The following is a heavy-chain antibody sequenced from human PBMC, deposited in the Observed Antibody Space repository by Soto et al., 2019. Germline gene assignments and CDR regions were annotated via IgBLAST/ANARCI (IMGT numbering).Heavy chain of an antibody. CDR1: GFTISKYW. CDR3: ATTRVGPCSSSICFSGIFDGMDV. Sequence: SCAASGFTISKYWMHWVRQAPGKGLEWVAVISYDGTITYYADSVKGRFTISRDNSKNTLYLQMNSLRTEDTAVYYCATTRVGPCSSSICFSGIFDGMDVWGQGTTVTVSS. D-gene: IGHD2-2*01. J-gene: IGHJ6*02. CDR2: ISYDGTIT. V-gene: IGHV3-30-3*01.